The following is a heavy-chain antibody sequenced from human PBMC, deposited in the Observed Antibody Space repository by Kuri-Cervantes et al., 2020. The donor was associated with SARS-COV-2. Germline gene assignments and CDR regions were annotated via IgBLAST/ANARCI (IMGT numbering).Heavy chain of an antibody. J-gene: IGHJ6*03. D-gene: IGHD3-16*01. Sequence: GESLKISCAASGSTFSSYAMHWVRQAPGKGLEWVAVISYDGSSKYYADSVKGRFTISRDNSKNTLHLQMNSLRAEDTAVYYCARDGGGYMDVWGKGTTVTVSS. V-gene: IGHV3-30*04. CDR2: ISYDGSSK. CDR1: GSTFSSYA. CDR3: ARDGGGYMDV.